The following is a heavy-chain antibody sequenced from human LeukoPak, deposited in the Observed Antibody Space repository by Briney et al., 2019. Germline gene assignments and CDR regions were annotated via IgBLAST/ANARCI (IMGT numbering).Heavy chain of an antibody. CDR1: RGSTCSGVYY. CDR3: ARDHAL. Sequence: SETLSLTRTVPRGSTCSGVYYCSSVRQHRGNCLGWIGYIYYSGSTYYNPSLTSRVTLSVDTSKNQFSLKLRSVTSADTAVYYCARDHALWGQGTMVNVSS. V-gene: IGHV4-31*03. CDR2: IYYSGST. J-gene: IGHJ3*01.